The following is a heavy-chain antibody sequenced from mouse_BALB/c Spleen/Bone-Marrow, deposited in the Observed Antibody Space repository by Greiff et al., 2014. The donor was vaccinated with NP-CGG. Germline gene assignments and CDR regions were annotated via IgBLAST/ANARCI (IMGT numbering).Heavy chain of an antibody. CDR3: ARYYYGSSYFDY. Sequence: LEESGAELVKPGASVKLSCTASGFNIKDTYMHWVKQRPEQGLEWIGRIDPANGNTKYDPKFQGKATITADTSSNTAYLQLSSLTSEDTAVYYCARYYYGSSYFDYWGQGTTLPVSS. CDR1: GFNIKDTY. V-gene: IGHV14-3*02. CDR2: IDPANGNT. J-gene: IGHJ2*01. D-gene: IGHD1-1*01.